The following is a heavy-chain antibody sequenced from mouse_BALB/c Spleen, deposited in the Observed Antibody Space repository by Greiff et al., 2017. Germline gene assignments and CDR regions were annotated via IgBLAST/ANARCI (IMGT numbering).Heavy chain of an antibody. Sequence: QVQLQQSGAELVRPGSSVKISCKASGYAFSSYWMNWVKQRPGQGLEWIGQIYPGDGDTNYNGKFKGKATLTADKSSSTAYMQLSSLTSEDSAVYFCARKKRGKNYFDYWGQGTTRTVSS. V-gene: IGHV1-80*01. J-gene: IGHJ2*01. CDR1: GYAFSSYW. CDR2: IYPGDGDT. CDR3: ARKKRGKNYFDY.